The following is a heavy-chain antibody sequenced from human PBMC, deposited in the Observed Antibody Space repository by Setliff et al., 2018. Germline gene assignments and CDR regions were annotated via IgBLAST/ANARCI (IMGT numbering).Heavy chain of an antibody. J-gene: IGHJ4*02. CDR1: GGTFSSYA. V-gene: IGHV1-3*01. D-gene: IGHD3-3*01. CDR2: INAGNGNT. Sequence: ASVKVSCKASGGTFSSYAISWVRQAPGQRLEWMGWINAGNGNTKYSQKFQGRVTITRDTSASTAYMELSSLRPEDTAVYYCARSPPTSTYYDFWSGYSYYFDYWGQGTLVTVSS. CDR3: ARSPPTSTYYDFWSGYSYYFDY.